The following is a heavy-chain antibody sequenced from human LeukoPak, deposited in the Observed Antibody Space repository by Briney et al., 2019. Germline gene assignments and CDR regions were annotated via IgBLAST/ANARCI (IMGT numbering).Heavy chain of an antibody. Sequence: GGSLRLSCAASGFTFNDYAMHWVRQAPGKGLEWVSGIRWNGGGTAYADSVKGRFTISRDNAKKSLDLQMKSLRVDDTALSYCANGDESSGSYYSWTYWGEGTLVTVSS. CDR2: IRWNGGGT. CDR3: ANGDESSGSYYSWTY. J-gene: IGHJ4*02. D-gene: IGHD3-22*01. V-gene: IGHV3-9*01. CDR1: GFTFNDYA.